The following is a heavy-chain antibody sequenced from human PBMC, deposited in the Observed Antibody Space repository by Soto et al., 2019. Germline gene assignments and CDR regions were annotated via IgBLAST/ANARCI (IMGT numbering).Heavy chain of an antibody. Sequence: SQTLSLTCVISGDSVSSNSAGWNWIRQSPSRGLEWLGRTFYRSKWYNDYAVSLKGRISINADTSKNQFSLQLNSVTPEDTAVYYGARVEDTEAEYYYGMDVWGQGTTVTVS. CDR3: ARVEDTEAEYYYGMDV. J-gene: IGHJ6*02. V-gene: IGHV6-1*01. D-gene: IGHD2-8*02. CDR1: GDSVSSNSAG. CDR2: TFYRSKWYN.